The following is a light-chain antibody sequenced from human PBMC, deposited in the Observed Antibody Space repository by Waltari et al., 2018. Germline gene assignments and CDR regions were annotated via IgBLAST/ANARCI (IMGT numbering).Light chain of an antibody. CDR1: NLGSKS. CDR2: RGI. J-gene: IGLJ1*01. CDR3: QVWASGTYI. Sequence: SYELTDSISVSVALGQLAQIARGGANLGSKSVHWYHQKPGQPPIPVIYRGIRRPSGIPERFSGSNSGNTATLTISRAQVVDEADYFCQVWASGTYIFAGGTKLTVL. V-gene: IGLV3-9*01.